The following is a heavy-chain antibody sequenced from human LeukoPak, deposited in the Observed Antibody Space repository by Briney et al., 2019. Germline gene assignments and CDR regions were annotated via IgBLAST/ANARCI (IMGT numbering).Heavy chain of an antibody. CDR2: MNPNSGNT. D-gene: IGHD1-1*01. CDR3: ARFNWKSDDAFDI. J-gene: IGHJ3*02. CDR1: GYTFTSYD. V-gene: IGHV1-8*02. Sequence: ASVKVSCKASGYTFTSYDINWVRQATGQGLEWMGWMNPNSGNTGYAQKFQGRVTMTRDTSTSTVYMELSSLRSEDTAVYYCARFNWKSDDAFDIWGQGTMVTVSS.